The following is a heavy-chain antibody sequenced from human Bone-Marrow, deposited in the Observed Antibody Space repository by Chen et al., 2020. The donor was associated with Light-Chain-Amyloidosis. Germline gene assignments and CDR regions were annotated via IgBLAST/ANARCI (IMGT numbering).Heavy chain of an antibody. V-gene: IGHV3-21*01. CDR1: GFTFSNYD. CDR3: ASSAPDPSS. J-gene: IGHJ5*02. Sequence: EVQLVESGGGLVKPGGSLRLSGAASGFTFSNYDLNWVRQFPGKGLEWISAVTNSSSNIYYADSVRGRFTISRDNAKNSLYLQMNSLRAEDTAMYYCASSAPDPSSWGQGTLVTVSS. CDR2: VTNSSSNI.